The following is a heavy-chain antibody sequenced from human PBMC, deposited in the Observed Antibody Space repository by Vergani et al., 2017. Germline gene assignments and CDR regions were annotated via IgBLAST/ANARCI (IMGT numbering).Heavy chain of an antibody. CDR2: IHNSGST. Sequence: QVRLQESGPGLLKPSQTLSLTCTVSGGSISGGGYYWNWIRQRPGKGLEWIGYIHNSGSTYYKPSLECRLTLSLATSKYQFSLKLSSVTAADTAVYYCATXRQKNYFYCYMDVWGKGTTVTVSS. CDR3: ATXRQKNYFYCYMDV. V-gene: IGHV4-31*03. CDR1: GGSISGGGYY. J-gene: IGHJ6*03.